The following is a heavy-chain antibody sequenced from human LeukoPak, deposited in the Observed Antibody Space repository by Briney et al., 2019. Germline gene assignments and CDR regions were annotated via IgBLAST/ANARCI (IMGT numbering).Heavy chain of an antibody. CDR3: ARRFYYGSGEFDY. CDR1: GFTFSSYE. Sequence: GGSLRLSCAASGFTFSSYEMNWVRQAPGKGLEWVSYISSSGSTIYYADSVKGRFTISRDNAKNSLYLQMNSLRAEDTAVYYCARRFYYGSGEFDYWGQGTLVTVSS. V-gene: IGHV3-48*03. CDR2: ISSSGSTI. J-gene: IGHJ4*02. D-gene: IGHD3-10*01.